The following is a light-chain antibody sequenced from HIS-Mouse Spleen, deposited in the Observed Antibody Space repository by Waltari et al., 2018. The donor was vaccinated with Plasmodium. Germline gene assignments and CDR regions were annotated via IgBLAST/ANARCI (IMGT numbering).Light chain of an antibody. CDR3: QQYGSSPPFT. CDR1: QSVSSSY. V-gene: IGKV3-20*01. Sequence: DIVLTQSPGTLSLSPGERATLSCRASQSVSSSYLAWYQQKPGQAPRLLIYGASSRATGIPDRFSGSGSVTDFTLTISRLEPEDFAVYYCQQYGSSPPFTFGPGTKVDIK. CDR2: GAS. J-gene: IGKJ3*01.